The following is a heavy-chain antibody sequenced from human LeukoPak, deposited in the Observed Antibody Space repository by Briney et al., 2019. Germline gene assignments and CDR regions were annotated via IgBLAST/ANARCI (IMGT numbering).Heavy chain of an antibody. V-gene: IGHV3-74*01. Sequence: GGSLRLSCAASGFTVGNSYLNWVRQAPGKGLVWVSRVESDGTYTTNAESVKGRFTISRDNAKNTLYLQMSSLRAEDTAVYYCARSATGGYFDYWGQGAPVTVSS. D-gene: IGHD2-15*01. CDR2: VESDGTYT. J-gene: IGHJ4*02. CDR3: ARSATGGYFDY. CDR1: GFTVGNSY.